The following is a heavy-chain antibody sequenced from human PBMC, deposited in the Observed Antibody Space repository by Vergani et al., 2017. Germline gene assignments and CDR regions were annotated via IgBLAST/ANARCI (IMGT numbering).Heavy chain of an antibody. CDR3: SRVNTETNGHLYYYYYMDV. J-gene: IGHJ6*03. CDR2: IDHTGRP. CDR1: GGSFTSYH. Sequence: QVQLQQWCGGLLKPSETLSLTCVVNGGSFTSYHWTWIRQSPGEGLEWVGDIDHTGRPDYNPSLKSRRTMSVDKSRNQFSLTLNSVTATDTAIYFCSRVNTETNGHLYYYYYMDVWGQGTAVAVS. V-gene: IGHV4-34*01. D-gene: IGHD4-11*01.